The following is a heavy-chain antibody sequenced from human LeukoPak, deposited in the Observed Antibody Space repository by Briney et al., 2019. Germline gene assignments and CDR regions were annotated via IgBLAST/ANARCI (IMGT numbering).Heavy chain of an antibody. CDR1: GFTSSHFS. CDR2: IYVTGDYT. J-gene: IGHJ4*02. Sequence: GGSLRPSCATSGFTSSHFSSKWVRQAPGKGLEWVVSIYVTGDYTYYADSVKGRATISRDNAKNSVYLQMNSLRADDTAIYYCAREFNTVGNFDFWGQGILVTVSS. D-gene: IGHD1-14*01. V-gene: IGHV3-21*01. CDR3: AREFNTVGNFDF.